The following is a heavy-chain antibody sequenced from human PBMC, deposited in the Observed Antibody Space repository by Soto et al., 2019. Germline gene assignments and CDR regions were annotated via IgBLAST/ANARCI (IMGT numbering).Heavy chain of an antibody. V-gene: IGHV3-23*01. J-gene: IGHJ5*02. CDR1: GFTFSSYA. D-gene: IGHD3-22*01. CDR3: AKDRHYDSSGYWFDP. Sequence: AGGSLRLSCAASGFTFSSYAMSWVRQAPGKGLEWVSAISGSGGSTYYADSVKGRFTISRDNSKNTLYLQMNSLRAEDTAVYYCAKDRHYDSSGYWFDPWGQGTLVTVSS. CDR2: ISGSGGST.